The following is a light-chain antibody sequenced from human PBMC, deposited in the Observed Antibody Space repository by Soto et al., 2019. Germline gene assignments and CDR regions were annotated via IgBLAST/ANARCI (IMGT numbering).Light chain of an antibody. CDR3: QQYGSSLRT. Sequence: EIVLTQSPGTLSLSPGERATLSCSSSQSVSNNYLAWYQQKPGQAPRLLIYGASNRATGIPDRFSGSGSGTDFTLTISRLEPEDFAVYYCQQYGSSLRTFGQGTKVDIK. V-gene: IGKV3-20*01. CDR2: GAS. CDR1: QSVSNNY. J-gene: IGKJ1*01.